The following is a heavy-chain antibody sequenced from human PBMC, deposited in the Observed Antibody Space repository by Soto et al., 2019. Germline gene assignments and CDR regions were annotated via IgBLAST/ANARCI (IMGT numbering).Heavy chain of an antibody. Sequence: EVQLLEYGGDWVQPGGALRLSCAASGFTFTSYAMSWIRQAPGKGLEWVSAITGGGDNTYYADSVKGRFTIFRDNSKNTLYLQMNSLRAEDTAFYYCTQDGGSRDWLTVNWGQGTLVTVSS. J-gene: IGHJ4*02. CDR2: ITGGGDNT. CDR3: TQDGGSRDWLTVN. D-gene: IGHD3-9*01. V-gene: IGHV3-23*01. CDR1: GFTFTSYA.